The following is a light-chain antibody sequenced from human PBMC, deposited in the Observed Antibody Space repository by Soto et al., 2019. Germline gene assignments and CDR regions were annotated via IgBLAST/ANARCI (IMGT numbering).Light chain of an antibody. CDR3: QQYGSSPGST. V-gene: IGKV3-20*01. Sequence: EIVLTQSPGTMSLSPGERATLSCRASQSVSSSYLAWYQQKPGQAPRLLIYGASSRDTGIPDRFSGSGSVTDFTLTISRLEPEDFAVYYCQQYGSSPGSTFGHGTKVDIK. J-gene: IGKJ3*01. CDR1: QSVSSSY. CDR2: GAS.